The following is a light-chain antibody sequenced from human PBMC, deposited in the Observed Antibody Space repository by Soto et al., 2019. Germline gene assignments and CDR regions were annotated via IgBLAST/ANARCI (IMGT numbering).Light chain of an antibody. Sequence: EIVLTQSPGTLSLSPGERATLSCRASQSVSSSYLAWYQQKPGLAPRLLIYDVSSRATGIPDRFSGSGSGTDFTLTISRLEPEDFAVYYCQQYGSSPSTFGQGTRLEIK. CDR2: DVS. V-gene: IGKV3D-20*01. CDR1: QSVSSSY. CDR3: QQYGSSPST. J-gene: IGKJ5*01.